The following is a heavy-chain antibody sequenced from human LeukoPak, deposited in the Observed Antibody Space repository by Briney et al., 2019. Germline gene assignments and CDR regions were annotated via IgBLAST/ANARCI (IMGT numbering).Heavy chain of an antibody. CDR1: GFTFSNAW. D-gene: IGHD2-2*01. V-gene: IGHV3-15*01. CDR2: IKSKTDGGTT. CDR3: TTETHIVVVLPNWFDP. Sequence: GGSLRLSCAASGFTFSNAWMSWVRQAPGKGLEWVGRIKSKTDGGTTDYAASVKGRFTISRDDSKNTLYLQMNSLKTEDTAVYYCTTETHIVVVLPNWFDPWGQGTLVTVSS. J-gene: IGHJ5*02.